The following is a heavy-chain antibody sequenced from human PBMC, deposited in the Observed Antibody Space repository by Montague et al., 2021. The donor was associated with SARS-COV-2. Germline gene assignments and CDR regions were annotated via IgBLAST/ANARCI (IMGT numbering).Heavy chain of an antibody. CDR3: ARDQGYDWNYNYYDGMDV. J-gene: IGHJ6*02. V-gene: IGHV4-59*12. Sequence: SETLSLTCTVSGGSISSYYWSWIRQPPGKGLEWIGYIYYSGSTNYNPSLKSRVTISVDTSKNQFSLKLSSVTAADTAVYYCARDQGYDWNYNYYDGMDVWGQGTTVTVSS. CDR1: GGSISSYY. D-gene: IGHD1-7*01. CDR2: IYYSGST.